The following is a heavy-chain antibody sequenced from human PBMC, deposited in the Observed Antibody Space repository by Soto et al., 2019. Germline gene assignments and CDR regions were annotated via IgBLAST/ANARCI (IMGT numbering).Heavy chain of an antibody. CDR3: ARQEEIAAAGTLELDAFDI. V-gene: IGHV4-31*03. Sequence: SETLSLTCTVSGGSISSGGYYRSWIRQHPGKGLEWIGYIYYSGSTYYNPSLKSRVTISVDTSKNQFSLKLSSVTAADTAVYYCARQEEIAAAGTLELDAFDIWGQGTMVTVSS. J-gene: IGHJ3*02. CDR2: IYYSGST. D-gene: IGHD6-13*01. CDR1: GGSISSGGYY.